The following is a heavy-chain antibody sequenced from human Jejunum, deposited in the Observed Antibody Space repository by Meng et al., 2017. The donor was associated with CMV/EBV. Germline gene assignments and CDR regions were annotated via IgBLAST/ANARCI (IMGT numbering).Heavy chain of an antibody. V-gene: IGHV3-7*01. J-gene: IGHJ4*02. CDR3: ARGDYDFWGGY. CDR1: GFTFSSHW. CDR2: IKPDGSDK. D-gene: IGHD3-3*01. Sequence: CAASGFTFSSHWMTWVRQAPGKGLEWVASIKPDGSDKYYVDSVKGRFTISRDNAKNSLYLQMNTLRAEDTAVYYCARGDYDFWGGYWGQGTLVTVSS.